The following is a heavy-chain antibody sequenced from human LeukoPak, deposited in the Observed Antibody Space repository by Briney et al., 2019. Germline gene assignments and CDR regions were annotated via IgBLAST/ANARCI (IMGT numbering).Heavy chain of an antibody. CDR1: GGSFSGYY. D-gene: IGHD3-22*01. Sequence: PSETLSLTCAVYGGSFSGYYWSWVRQAPGKGLEWVSSISSSSSYIYYADSVKGRFTIYRDNAKNSLYLQMNSLRAEDTAVYYCARSSISSGNNWFDPWGQGTLVTVSS. CDR3: ARSSISSGNNWFDP. J-gene: IGHJ5*02. V-gene: IGHV3-21*01. CDR2: ISSSSSYI.